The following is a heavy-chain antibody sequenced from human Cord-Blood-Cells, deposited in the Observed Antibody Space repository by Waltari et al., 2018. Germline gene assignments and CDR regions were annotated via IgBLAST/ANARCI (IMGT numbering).Heavy chain of an antibody. D-gene: IGHD7-27*01. Sequence: QVQLVESGGGVVQPGRSLRLSCAASGLAFCSYGMHWVRQAPGKGREWVAVIWYDGSNKYYADSVKGRFTISRDNSKNTLYLQMNSLRAEDTAVYYCARALGMDYWGQGTLVTVSS. CDR3: ARALGMDY. V-gene: IGHV3-33*01. CDR2: IWYDGSNK. J-gene: IGHJ4*02. CDR1: GLAFCSYG.